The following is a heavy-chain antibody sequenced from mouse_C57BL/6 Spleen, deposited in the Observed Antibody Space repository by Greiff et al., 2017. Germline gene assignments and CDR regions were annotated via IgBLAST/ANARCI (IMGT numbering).Heavy chain of an antibody. CDR3: ARYPPAGYSNYGYFDV. J-gene: IGHJ1*03. D-gene: IGHD2-5*01. CDR2: IRNKANGYTT. V-gene: IGHV7-3*01. CDR1: GFTFTDYY. Sequence: EVKLVESGGGLVQPGGSLSLSCAASGFTFTDYYMSWVRQPPGKALEWLGFIRNKANGYTTEYSASVKGRFTISRDNSQSILYLQMNALRAEDSATYYSARYPPAGYSNYGYFDVWGTGTTVTVSS.